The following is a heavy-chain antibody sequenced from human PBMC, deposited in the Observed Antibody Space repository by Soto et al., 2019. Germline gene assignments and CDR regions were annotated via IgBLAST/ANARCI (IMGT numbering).Heavy chain of an antibody. CDR1: GGSVTNSSYY. J-gene: IGHJ4*02. CDR3: VSQRTTVPTQAYFDY. CDR2: VYYRGRS. V-gene: IGHV4-39*01. Sequence: ETLSLTCTVSGGSVTNSSYYWGWIRQSPGKGLEWIGSVYYRGRSYSKSSVKNRVTISVDTSKNRFSLSLNSVTASDTAVYFCVSQRTTVPTQAYFDYWGPGALVTVSS. D-gene: IGHD4-17*01.